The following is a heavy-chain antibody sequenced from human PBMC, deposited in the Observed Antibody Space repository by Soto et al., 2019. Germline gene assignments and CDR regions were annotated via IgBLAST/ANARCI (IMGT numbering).Heavy chain of an antibody. D-gene: IGHD3-10*01. V-gene: IGHV3-9*01. Sequence: EVQLVESGGGLVQPGRSLRLSCAASGFTFDDYAMHWVRQAPGKGLQLVSGISWNSGSIGYADSVKGRFTISRENSKYSLYLQRNSLRAEDTALYYCAKDAITMVRGVISYYGMDVWGQGTTVTVSS. J-gene: IGHJ6*02. CDR1: GFTFDDYA. CDR2: ISWNSGSI. CDR3: AKDAITMVRGVISYYGMDV.